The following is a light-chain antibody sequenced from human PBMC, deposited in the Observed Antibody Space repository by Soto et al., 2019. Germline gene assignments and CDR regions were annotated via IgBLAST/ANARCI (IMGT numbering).Light chain of an antibody. Sequence: AIQMTQSPSSLSASVGDRVTISCRASQGIRNDLAWYQQKPGKAPKLLIFAASNLQSGVPSRFSGSGSGTDFTLTISRLQPEDFATYYCQQYNTYSWTFGQGTKVDI. V-gene: IGKV1-6*01. CDR3: QQYNTYSWT. CDR1: QGIRND. J-gene: IGKJ1*01. CDR2: AAS.